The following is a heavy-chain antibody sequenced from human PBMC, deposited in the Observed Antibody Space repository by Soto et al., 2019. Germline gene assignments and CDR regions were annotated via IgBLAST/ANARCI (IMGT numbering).Heavy chain of an antibody. D-gene: IGHD6-13*01. CDR1: GFTFSSYA. CDR3: ARSLFIASTDTEPFDS. V-gene: IGHV3-23*01. CDR2: ISGGGNDR. J-gene: IGHJ4*02. Sequence: EVQLLESGGGLVQPGGSLTLSCAASGFTFSSYAMSWVCQAPGKGLEWVSAISGGGNDRFYADSVRGRFTISRDNSRNTLYLHMNSLRAEDTAVHYCARSLFIASTDTEPFDSWGQGTLVTVSS.